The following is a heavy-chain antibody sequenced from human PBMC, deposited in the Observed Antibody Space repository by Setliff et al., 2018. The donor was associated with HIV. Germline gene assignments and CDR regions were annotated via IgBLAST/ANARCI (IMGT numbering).Heavy chain of an antibody. CDR1: GISISSGGYY. CDR3: ARRYCYSTSCYGDY. Sequence: ETLSLTCTVSGISISSGGYYWSWVRQAPGKGLEWVANIKQVGSEKYYVDSVKGRCTISRDNAKNSLYLQMDSLRAEDTAMYYCARRYCYSTSCYGDYWGQGTLVTGSS. V-gene: IGHV3-7*03. J-gene: IGHJ4*02. D-gene: IGHD2-2*01. CDR2: IKQVGSEK.